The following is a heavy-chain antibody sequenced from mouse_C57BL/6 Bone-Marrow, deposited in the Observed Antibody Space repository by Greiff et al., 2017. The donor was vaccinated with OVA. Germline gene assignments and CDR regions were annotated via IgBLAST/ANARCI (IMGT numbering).Heavy chain of an antibody. Sequence: ESGPGILQPSQTLSLTCSFSGFSLSTFGMGVGWIRQPSGKGLEWLAHIWWDDDKYYNPALKSRLTISKDTSKNQVFLKIANVDTADTATYYCARMGYYGSSPHWYFDVWGTGTTVTVSS. CDR2: IWWDDDK. J-gene: IGHJ1*03. D-gene: IGHD1-1*01. CDR1: GFSLSTFGMG. CDR3: ARMGYYGSSPHWYFDV. V-gene: IGHV8-8*01.